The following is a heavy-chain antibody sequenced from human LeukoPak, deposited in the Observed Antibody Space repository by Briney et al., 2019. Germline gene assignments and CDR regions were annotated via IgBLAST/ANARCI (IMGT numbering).Heavy chain of an antibody. CDR1: GYIFTDYY. J-gene: IGHJ4*02. V-gene: IGHV1-2*02. D-gene: IGHD2-15*01. CDR3: ARVGYCSGDRCYLHFDY. CDR2: INPKTCDT. Sequence: ASVKVSCKASGYIFTDYYIHWMRLAPGQGLEWMGWINPKTCDTNYAQKSQGRVTMTRDTSISTVYMELNRLTSDDTALYYCARVGYCSGDRCYLHFDYWGQGTLVTVSS.